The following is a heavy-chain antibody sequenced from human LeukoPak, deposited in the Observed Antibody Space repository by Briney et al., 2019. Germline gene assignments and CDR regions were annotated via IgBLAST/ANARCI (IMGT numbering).Heavy chain of an antibody. D-gene: IGHD3-3*01. Sequence: PSETLSLTCTVSGGSISSGSYYWSSIRQPAGKGLEWIGRIYTSGSTNYNPSLKSRVTISVDTSKNQFSLKLSSVTAADTAVYYCARERLFGVVIISNYYYYMDVWGKGTTVTVSS. CDR1: GGSISSGSYY. CDR3: ARERLFGVVIISNYYYYMDV. CDR2: IYTSGST. J-gene: IGHJ6*03. V-gene: IGHV4-61*02.